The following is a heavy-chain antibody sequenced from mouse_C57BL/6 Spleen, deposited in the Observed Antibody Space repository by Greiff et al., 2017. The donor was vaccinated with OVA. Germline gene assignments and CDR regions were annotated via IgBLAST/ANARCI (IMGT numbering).Heavy chain of an antibody. D-gene: IGHD2-5*01. CDR3: ARGSNYEPLYAMDY. V-gene: IGHV5-4*01. J-gene: IGHJ4*01. CDR2: ISDGGSYT. CDR1: GFTFSSYA. Sequence: EVQLVESGGGLVKPGGSLKLSCAASGFTFSSYAMSWVRQTPEKRLEWVATISDGGSYTYYPDNVKGRFTISRDNAKNNLYLQMSHLKSDDTAMYYWARGSNYEPLYAMDYWGQGTSVTVSS.